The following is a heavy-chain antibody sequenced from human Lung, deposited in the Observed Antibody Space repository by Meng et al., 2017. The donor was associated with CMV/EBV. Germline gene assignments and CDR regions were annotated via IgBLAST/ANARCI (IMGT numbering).Heavy chain of an antibody. CDR1: GFAFRNFG. CDR3: AKDLGTSSLKY. J-gene: IGHJ4*02. CDR2: IRPDGTDK. Sequence: GEYLKISCAASGFAFRNFGIHWVRQAPGKGLEWVAFIRPDGTDKYYGDSVTSRFTISRDDYENKLLLQMNSLRPDDTAMSYCAKDLGTSSLKYWDQGTVVTVSS. D-gene: IGHD6-6*01. V-gene: IGHV3-30*02.